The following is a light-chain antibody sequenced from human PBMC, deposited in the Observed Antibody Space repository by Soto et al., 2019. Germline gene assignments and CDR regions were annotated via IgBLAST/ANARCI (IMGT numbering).Light chain of an antibody. J-gene: IGLJ2*01. V-gene: IGLV2-8*01. CDR1: SNDVGGFTY. CDR3: SSYAGSNNLV. Sequence: QSALTQPPSASGSPGQSVTISCTGTSNDVGGFTYVSWYQHHPGRAPKLLIYEVTKRPSGVPDRFSGSKSGNTASLTVSGLQAEDEAHYYCSSYAGSNNLVFGGGTKLPVL. CDR2: EVT.